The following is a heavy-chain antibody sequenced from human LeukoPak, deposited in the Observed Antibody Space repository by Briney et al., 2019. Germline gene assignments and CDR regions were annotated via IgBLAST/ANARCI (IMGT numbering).Heavy chain of an antibody. D-gene: IGHD4-11*01. CDR2: IKQDGSDI. V-gene: IGHV3-7*01. CDR1: GFTFNGFW. Sequence: GGSLRLSCAASGFTFNGFWMSWVRQAPGKGLEWVANIKQDGSDIYYLGSVRGRFTISRDNAMNSLYLQMNSLRAEDTAVYYCTRDALYGNPSYYYMDVWGKGTTVTVSS. CDR3: TRDALYGNPSYYYMDV. J-gene: IGHJ6*03.